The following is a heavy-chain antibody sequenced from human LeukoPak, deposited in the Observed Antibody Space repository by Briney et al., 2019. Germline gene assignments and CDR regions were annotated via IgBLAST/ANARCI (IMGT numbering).Heavy chain of an antibody. J-gene: IGHJ4*02. V-gene: IGHV3-43*02. D-gene: IGHD6-19*01. CDR1: GFIFDNYA. CDR3: ARESETSGWYDY. Sequence: GGSLILSCSAPGFIFDNYAIHWVRQAPGKGLELVSLISGDGGSTFYADSVRGRFNISRDNNRKSLSLQMSSLRSEDTALYYCARESETSGWYDYWGQGTMVTVSS. CDR2: ISGDGGST.